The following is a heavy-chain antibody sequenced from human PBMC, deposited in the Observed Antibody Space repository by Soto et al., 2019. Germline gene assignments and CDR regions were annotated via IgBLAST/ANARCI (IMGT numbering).Heavy chain of an antibody. J-gene: IGHJ3*02. Sequence: GGSLRLSCAASGFTFSGSAMHWVRQTSGKGLEWVGRIRSKANSYATPYAASVKGRLTISRDDSKNTAYLQMNSPKTEDTAVYYCTKSGGILRGNAFDIWGQGTMVTVSS. CDR2: IRSKANSYAT. D-gene: IGHD2-15*01. CDR1: GFTFSGSA. CDR3: TKSGGILRGNAFDI. V-gene: IGHV3-73*01.